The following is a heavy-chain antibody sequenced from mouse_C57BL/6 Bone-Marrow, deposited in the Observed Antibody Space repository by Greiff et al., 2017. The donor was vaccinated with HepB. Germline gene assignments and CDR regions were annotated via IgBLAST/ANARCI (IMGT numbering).Heavy chain of an antibody. CDR1: GYTFTSYW. J-gene: IGHJ2*01. CDR3: ARDYGSSYVRYFDY. CDR2: IHPNSGST. Sequence: VQLQQPGAELVKPGASVKLSCKASGYTFTSYWMHWVKQRPGQGLEWIGMIHPNSGSTNYNEKFKSKATLTVDKSSSTAYMQLSSLTSEDSAVYYCARDYGSSYVRYFDYWGQGTTLTVSS. V-gene: IGHV1-64*01. D-gene: IGHD1-1*01.